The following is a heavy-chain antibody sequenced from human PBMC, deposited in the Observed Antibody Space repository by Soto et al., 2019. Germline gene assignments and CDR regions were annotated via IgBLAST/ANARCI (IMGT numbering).Heavy chain of an antibody. V-gene: IGHV4-31*03. CDR3: ARVKGGTTRRAFDS. CDR1: GGSISDGYY. CDR2: ISDSGST. J-gene: IGHJ4*02. D-gene: IGHD1-7*01. Sequence: SETLSLTCTVSGGSISDGYYWSWIRQHPGKGLEWIGSISDSGSTSYNPSLKSRLTISVDTSKNQFSLNLRSVTAADTAVYYCARVKGGTTRRAFDSWGQGTLVTVSS.